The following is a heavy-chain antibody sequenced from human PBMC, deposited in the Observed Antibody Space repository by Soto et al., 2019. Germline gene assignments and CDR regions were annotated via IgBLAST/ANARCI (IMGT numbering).Heavy chain of an antibody. Sequence: SQTLSLTCAISGDSVSSNSAAWNWIRQSPSRGLEWLGRTYYRSKWYNDYAVSVKSRITINPDTSKNQFSLPLNSVTPEDTAVVYCARGKSSGGYTTYYYGMHIWGQGTTVT. CDR2: TYYRSKWYN. V-gene: IGHV6-1*01. CDR3: ARGKSSGGYTTYYYGMHI. D-gene: IGHD2-15*01. J-gene: IGHJ6*02. CDR1: GDSVSSNSAA.